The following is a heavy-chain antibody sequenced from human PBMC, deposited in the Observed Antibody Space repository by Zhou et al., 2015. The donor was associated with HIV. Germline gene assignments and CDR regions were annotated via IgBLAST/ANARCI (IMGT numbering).Heavy chain of an antibody. D-gene: IGHD2-15*01. J-gene: IGHJ5*02. V-gene: IGHV3-33*03. CDR2: IRYDGSNK. CDR1: GFSLSNHG. CDR3: AKGEGHCIDNTCFRYFDA. Sequence: QVHLVESGGGVVQPGRSLRLSCAASGFSLSNHGMHWVRQPPGKGLEWVAFIRYDGSNKYYADSVRGRFKISRDNSRNTLYLQMDSLRVEDTAVYYCAKGEGHCIDNTCFRYFDAWGKGSLVTVSS.